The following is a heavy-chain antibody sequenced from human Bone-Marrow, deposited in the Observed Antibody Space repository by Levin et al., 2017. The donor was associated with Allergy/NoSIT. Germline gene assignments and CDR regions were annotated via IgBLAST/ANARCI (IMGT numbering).Heavy chain of an antibody. V-gene: IGHV4-38-2*02. CDR1: GYSMSSGYY. J-gene: IGHJ5*02. Sequence: SQTLSLPCVVSGYSMSSGYYWSWIRQPPGKRLEWVGSISHSGSTIDNPSLESRVTISVDPSKNQFSLSLRSVTAADTAVYYCVRDATTVSRGLDPWGQGTLVTVSS. CDR2: ISHSGST. D-gene: IGHD4-17*01. CDR3: VRDATTVSRGLDP.